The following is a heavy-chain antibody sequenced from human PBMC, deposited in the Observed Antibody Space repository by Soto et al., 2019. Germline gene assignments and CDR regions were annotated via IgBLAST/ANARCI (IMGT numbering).Heavy chain of an antibody. Sequence: KTVGSLRLSCAASGFTFSSYSMNWVRQAPGKGLEWVSSISSSSSYIYYADSVKGRFTISRDNAKDSLYLQMNSLRAEDTAAYYCARADYDFWSGAVFDYWGQGTLVTVSS. CDR2: ISSSSSYI. CDR3: ARADYDFWSGAVFDY. CDR1: GFTFSSYS. D-gene: IGHD3-3*01. V-gene: IGHV3-21*01. J-gene: IGHJ4*02.